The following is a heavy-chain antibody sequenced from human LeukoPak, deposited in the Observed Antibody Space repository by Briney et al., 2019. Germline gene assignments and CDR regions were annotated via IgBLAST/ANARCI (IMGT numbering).Heavy chain of an antibody. J-gene: IGHJ4*02. Sequence: PSETLSLTCAVYGGSFSGYYWSWIRQPPGKGLEWIGEINHSGSTNYNPSLKSRVTISVDTSKNQFSLKLSSVTAADTAVYYCARLRRDFWSGCSLFDYWGQGTLVTVSS. CDR1: GGSFSGYY. CDR2: INHSGST. D-gene: IGHD3-3*01. V-gene: IGHV4-34*01. CDR3: ARLRRDFWSGCSLFDY.